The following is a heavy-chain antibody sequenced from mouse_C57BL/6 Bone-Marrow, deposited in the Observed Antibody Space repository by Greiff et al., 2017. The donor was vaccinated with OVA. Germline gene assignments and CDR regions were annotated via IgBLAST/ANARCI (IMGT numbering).Heavy chain of an antibody. Sequence: QVQLQQPGAELVRPGSSVKLSCKASGYTFTSYWMDWVKQRPGQGLEWIGNIYPSDSETHYNQKFKDKATLTVDKSSSTAYMQLSSLTSEDSAVEYCARAGRGLAYWGQGTLVTVSA. CDR1: GYTFTSYW. CDR3: ARAGRGLAY. CDR2: IYPSDSET. J-gene: IGHJ3*01. V-gene: IGHV1-61*01.